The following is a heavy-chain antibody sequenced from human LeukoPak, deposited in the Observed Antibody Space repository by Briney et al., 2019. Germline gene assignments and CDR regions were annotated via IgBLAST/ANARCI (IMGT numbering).Heavy chain of an antibody. CDR1: GFTVSSNY. CDR2: IYSGGRT. J-gene: IGHJ6*03. D-gene: IGHD1-26*01. CDR3: ASRSYRDYYYYMDV. Sequence: QAGGSLRLSCAASGFTVSSNYMTWVRQAPGKGLEWVSLIYSGGRTDYADSVKGRFTISRDNSKNTLYLQMNSLRAEDTAVYYCASRSYRDYYYYMDVWGKGTTVTISS. V-gene: IGHV3-66*01.